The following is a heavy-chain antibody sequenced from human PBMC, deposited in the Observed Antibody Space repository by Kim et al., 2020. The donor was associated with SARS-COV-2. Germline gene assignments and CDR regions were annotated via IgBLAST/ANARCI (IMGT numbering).Heavy chain of an antibody. Sequence: GGSLRLSCAASGFSFRGYWMSWVRQAPGKGLEWVAYINQDGSDKYYVDSVKGRFTISRDNAKNSSYLQMNSLRAEDTAVYYCTRAPGVRGIGGPRFDPWGQGALVTVSS. CDR2: INQDGSDK. D-gene: IGHD3-10*01. CDR3: TRAPGVRGIGGPRFDP. J-gene: IGHJ5*02. CDR1: GFSFRGYW. V-gene: IGHV3-7*01.